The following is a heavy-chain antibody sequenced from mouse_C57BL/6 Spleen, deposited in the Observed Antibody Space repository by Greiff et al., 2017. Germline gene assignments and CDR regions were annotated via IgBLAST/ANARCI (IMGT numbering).Heavy chain of an antibody. J-gene: IGHJ4*01. D-gene: IGHD1-1*01. CDR2: IYPRDGST. V-gene: IGHV1-85*01. CDR1: GYTFTSYD. Sequence: VQLQQSGPELVKPGASVKLSCKASGYTFTSYDINWVKQRPGQGLEWIGWIYPRDGSTKYNEKFKGKATLTVDTSSSTAYMELHSLTSEDSAVYFCARRDYGSSYRYYAMDYWGQGTSVTVSS. CDR3: ARRDYGSSYRYYAMDY.